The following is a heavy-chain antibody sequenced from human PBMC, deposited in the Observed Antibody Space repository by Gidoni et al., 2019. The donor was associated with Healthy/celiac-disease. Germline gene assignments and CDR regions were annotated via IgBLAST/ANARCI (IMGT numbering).Heavy chain of an antibody. Sequence: EVQLVESGGGLVQPGRSLRLSCAASGYTFDDYAMHWVRQAPGKGLEWVSGISWNSGSIGYADSVKGRFTISRDNAKNSLYLQMNSLRAEDTALYYCAKASRFSPGPHFDYWGRGTLVTVSS. V-gene: IGHV3-9*01. CDR3: AKASRFSPGPHFDY. J-gene: IGHJ4*02. CDR1: GYTFDDYA. CDR2: ISWNSGSI.